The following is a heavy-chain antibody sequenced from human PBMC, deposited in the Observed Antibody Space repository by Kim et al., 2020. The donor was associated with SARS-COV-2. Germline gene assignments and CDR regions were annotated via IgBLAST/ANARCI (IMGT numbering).Heavy chain of an antibody. J-gene: IGHJ4*02. D-gene: IGHD2-15*01. Sequence: GGSLRLSCEASGFTFSSYAMTWVRQAPGKGLEWVSTISGSGDRTFYADSVKGRFTISRDNSKNTVFLQMNSLRAEDTAIYYCTQGGASSSGSCVTWGQGTLVTVSS. CDR3: TQGGASSSGSCVT. V-gene: IGHV3-23*01. CDR1: GFTFSSYA. CDR2: ISGSGDRT.